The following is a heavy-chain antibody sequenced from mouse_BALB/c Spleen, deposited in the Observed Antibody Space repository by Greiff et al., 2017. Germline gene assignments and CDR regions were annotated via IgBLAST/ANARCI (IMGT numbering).Heavy chain of an antibody. Sequence: DVKLVESGGGLVQPGGSLRLSCATSGFTFSDFYMEWVRQPPGKRLEWIAASRNKANDYTTEYSASVKGRFIVSRDTSQSILYLQMNALRAEDTAIYYCARALYRYEGAWFAYWGQGTLVTVSA. J-gene: IGHJ3*01. V-gene: IGHV7-1*02. D-gene: IGHD2-14*01. CDR3: ARALYRYEGAWFAY. CDR1: GFTFSDFY. CDR2: SRNKANDYTT.